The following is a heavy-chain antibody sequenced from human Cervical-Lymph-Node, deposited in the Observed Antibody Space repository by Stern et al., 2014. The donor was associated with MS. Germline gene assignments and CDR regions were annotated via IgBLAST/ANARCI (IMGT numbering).Heavy chain of an antibody. CDR2: MYWDDDK. D-gene: IGHD1-1*01. V-gene: IGHV2-5*02. Sequence: QVTLRESGPTLVKPTQTLTLTCTFSGFSLNSNGVGVVCIRQPPGKALEWLALMYWDDDKGYSPSLQSRLTITKNTSKNQGVLTLTNMDPVDTATFSCAHSRPYNWNLFDSGGQGIRVTVS. CDR1: GFSLNSNGVG. CDR3: AHSRPYNWNLFDS. J-gene: IGHJ4*02.